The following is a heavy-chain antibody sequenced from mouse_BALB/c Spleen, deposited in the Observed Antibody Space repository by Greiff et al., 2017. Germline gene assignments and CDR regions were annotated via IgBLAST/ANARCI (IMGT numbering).Heavy chain of an antibody. J-gene: IGHJ1*01. CDR3: ARRVYYGYGWYFDV. V-gene: IGHV1S81*02. D-gene: IGHD1-2*01. CDR1: GYTFTSYW. Sequence: QVQLQQPGAELVKPGASVKLSCKASGYTFTSYWMHWVKQRPGQGLEWIGEINPSNGRTNYNEKFKSKATLTVDKSSSTAYMQLSSLTSEDSAVYYCARRVYYGYGWYFDVWGAGTTVTVSS. CDR2: INPSNGRT.